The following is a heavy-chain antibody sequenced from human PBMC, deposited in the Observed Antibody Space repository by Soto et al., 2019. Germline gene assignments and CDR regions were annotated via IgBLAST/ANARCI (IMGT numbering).Heavy chain of an antibody. V-gene: IGHV5-10-1*01. D-gene: IGHD3-10*01. Sequence: PGESRKISCKVAGYSFTSYGISWVRQMPGKGLEWMGRIDTSDSYTNYSPSFQGHVTISTDKSISTAYLQWSSLKASDTATYFCARLGSLPQPIDYWGQGTPVTVCS. CDR1: GYSFTSYG. CDR2: IDTSDSYT. CDR3: ARLGSLPQPIDY. J-gene: IGHJ4*02.